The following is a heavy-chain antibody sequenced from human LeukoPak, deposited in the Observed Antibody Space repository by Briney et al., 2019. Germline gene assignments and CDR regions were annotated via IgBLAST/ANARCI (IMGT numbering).Heavy chain of an antibody. CDR3: ARGGRKVGFFDY. D-gene: IGHD1-26*01. V-gene: IGHV4-4*07. Sequence: SETLSLTCTVSGGSISSYYWSWIRQPAGKGLEWIGRIYTSGSTNYNPSLKSRVTMSVDTSKNQLSLKLSSVTAADTAVYYCARGGRKVGFFDYWGQGTLVTVSS. J-gene: IGHJ4*02. CDR1: GGSISSYY. CDR2: IYTSGST.